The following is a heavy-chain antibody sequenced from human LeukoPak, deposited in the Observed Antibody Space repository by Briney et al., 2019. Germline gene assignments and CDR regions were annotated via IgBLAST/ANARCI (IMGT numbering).Heavy chain of an antibody. D-gene: IGHD2-15*01. V-gene: IGHV3-74*01. CDR2: INSDGSTT. Sequence: PGGSLRLSCAASGFTFSSYWMHWVRHGPGKGLGCVSLINSDGSTTTYADSVKGPFTISRDHAKNTIYLQMNSLTAEDTAVYYCTRGSLVASHMFPWGQGTLVTVSS. J-gene: IGHJ5*02. CDR1: GFTFSSYW. CDR3: TRGSLVASHMFP.